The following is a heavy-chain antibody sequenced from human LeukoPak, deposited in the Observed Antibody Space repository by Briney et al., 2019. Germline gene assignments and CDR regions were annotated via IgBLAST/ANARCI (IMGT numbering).Heavy chain of an antibody. CDR1: GFTFSSYS. V-gene: IGHV3-48*02. J-gene: IGHJ6*02. D-gene: IGHD3-10*01. CDR3: ARDQGPLWFGEFMSFYYYYGMDV. CDR2: ISSSSSTI. Sequence: GGSLRLSCAASGFTFSSYSMSWVRQAPGKGLEWVSYISSSSSTIYYADSVKGRFTISRDNAKNSLYLQMNSLRDEDTAVYYCARDQGPLWFGEFMSFYYYYGMDVWGQGTTVTVSS.